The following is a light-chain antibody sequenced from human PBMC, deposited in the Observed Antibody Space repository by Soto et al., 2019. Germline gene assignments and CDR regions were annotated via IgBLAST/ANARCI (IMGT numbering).Light chain of an antibody. CDR3: QQFSNWPYT. J-gene: IGKJ2*01. V-gene: IGKV3-15*01. CDR1: QSVSSK. Sequence: EIVLTQSPATLSVSPGEGATLSCRASQSVSSKLAWYQQKPGQTPRLLIYGASTRAAGFPARFSGSGSGTEFTLTISSLQSEDFAVYSCQQFSNWPYTFGQGTKVDIK. CDR2: GAS.